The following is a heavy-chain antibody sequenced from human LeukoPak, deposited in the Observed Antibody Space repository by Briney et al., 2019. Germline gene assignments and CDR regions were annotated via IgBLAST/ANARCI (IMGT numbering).Heavy chain of an antibody. CDR1: GGSISSGGYS. CDR3: ARGLRGDWLLYAIHFDY. J-gene: IGHJ4*02. V-gene: IGHV4-30-4*07. CDR2: IYYSGST. Sequence: SETLSLTCAVSGGSISSGGYSWSWIRQPPGKGLEWIGYIYYSGSTYYNPSLKSRVTISVDTSKNQFSLKLSSVTAADTAVYYCARGLRGDWLLYAIHFDYWGQGTLVTVSS. D-gene: IGHD3-9*01.